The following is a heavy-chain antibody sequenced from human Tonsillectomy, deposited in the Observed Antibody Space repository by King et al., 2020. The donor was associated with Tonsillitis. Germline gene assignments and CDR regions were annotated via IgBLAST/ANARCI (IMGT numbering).Heavy chain of an antibody. CDR1: GFTFSNYA. CDR3: AKAEVDTAMVRNWYFDL. Sequence: VQLVESGGGLVQPGGSLRLSCAASGFTFSNYAMNWVRQAPGKGLEWVSTIDDSGDSSFYADSVQGRFTISRANYKNTLYLQMNILRPEDTAVYYCAKAEVDTAMVRNWYFDLWGRGTLVTVSS. V-gene: IGHV3-23*04. D-gene: IGHD5-18*01. CDR2: IDDSGDSS. J-gene: IGHJ2*01.